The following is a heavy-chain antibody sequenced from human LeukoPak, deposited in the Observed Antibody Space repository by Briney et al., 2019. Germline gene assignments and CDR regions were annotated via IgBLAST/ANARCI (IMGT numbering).Heavy chain of an antibody. CDR1: GGSISSYY. CDR3: ARLLAYCGGDCYVLDY. Sequence: KPSETLSLTCTVSGGSISSYYWSWIRQPPGKGLEWIGYIYYSGSTSYNPSLKSRVTISVGTSKNQFSLKLSSVAAADTAVYYCARLLAYCGGDCYVLDYWGQGTLVTVSS. CDR2: IYYSGST. V-gene: IGHV4-59*08. J-gene: IGHJ4*02. D-gene: IGHD2-21*02.